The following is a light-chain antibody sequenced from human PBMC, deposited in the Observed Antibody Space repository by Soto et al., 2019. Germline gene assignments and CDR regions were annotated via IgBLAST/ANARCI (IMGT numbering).Light chain of an antibody. Sequence: DLQINPSPSLLSASVRKQVTHHFLASQSISSWLGWYQQKPGKAPKLLIYKASSLESGVPSRFSGSGSGTEFTLTISSLQPDDFATYYCQQYNSYSPTFGQGTKVDI. V-gene: IGKV1-5*03. CDR1: QSISSW. CDR2: KAS. J-gene: IGKJ1*01. CDR3: QQYNSYSPT.